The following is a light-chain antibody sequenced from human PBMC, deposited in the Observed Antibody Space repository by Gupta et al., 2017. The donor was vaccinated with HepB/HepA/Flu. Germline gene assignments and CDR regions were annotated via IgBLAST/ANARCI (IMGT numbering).Light chain of an antibody. CDR2: GTS. CDR1: QTIDYKF. Sequence: DTVLTQSSDTLSLSPGERATLSCRASQTIDYKFLAWFQVKPGQSPRLLIYGTSIRATGIPDRFSASGSGTDFTLTIDRLEPADFAQYYCHLSGWSCTFGQGTRLEI. J-gene: IGKJ2*02. V-gene: IGKV3-20*01. CDR3: HLSGWSCT.